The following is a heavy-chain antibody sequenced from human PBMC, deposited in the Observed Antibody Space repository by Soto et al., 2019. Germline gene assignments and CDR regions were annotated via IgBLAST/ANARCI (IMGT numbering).Heavy chain of an antibody. Sequence: QVQLGQSGAEVKNPGASVKVSCKAAGYTCTGYYMHWVRQAPGQGLEWMGWINPNSGGTNYAQKFQGRVTMTRDPSISTAYMELSRLRSDDTAVYYCARDTGVAGTRWFDPWGQGTLVTVSS. J-gene: IGHJ5*02. V-gene: IGHV1-2*02. D-gene: IGHD2-15*01. CDR3: ARDTGVAGTRWFDP. CDR2: INPNSGGT. CDR1: GYTCTGYY.